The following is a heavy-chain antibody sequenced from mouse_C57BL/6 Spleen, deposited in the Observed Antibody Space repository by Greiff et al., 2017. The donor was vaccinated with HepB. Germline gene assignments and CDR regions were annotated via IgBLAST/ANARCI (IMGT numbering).Heavy chain of an antibody. CDR3: ANYYGNYGPYYAMDY. J-gene: IGHJ4*01. V-gene: IGHV1-39*01. CDR2: INPNYGTT. D-gene: IGHD2-1*01. CDR1: GYSFTDYN. Sequence: EVKLQQSGPELVKPGASVKISCKASGYSFTDYNMNWVKQSNGKSLEWIGVINPNYGTTSYNQKFKGKATLTVDQSSSTAYMQLNSLTSEDSAVYYCANYYGNYGPYYAMDYWGQGTSVTVSS.